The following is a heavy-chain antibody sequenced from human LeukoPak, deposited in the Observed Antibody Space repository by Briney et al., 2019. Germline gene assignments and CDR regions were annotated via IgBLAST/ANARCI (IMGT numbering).Heavy chain of an antibody. CDR2: IRYDGSNK. V-gene: IGHV3-30*02. CDR1: GFTFSSYG. CDR3: AKACISGPFGGVMGY. J-gene: IGHJ4*02. D-gene: IGHD3-16*01. Sequence: GGSLRPSCAASGFTFSSYGMHWVRRAPGKGLEWVAFIRYDGSNKYYADSVKGRFTISRDNSKNTLYLQMNSLRAEDTAVYYCAKACISGPFGGVMGYWGQGTLVTVSS.